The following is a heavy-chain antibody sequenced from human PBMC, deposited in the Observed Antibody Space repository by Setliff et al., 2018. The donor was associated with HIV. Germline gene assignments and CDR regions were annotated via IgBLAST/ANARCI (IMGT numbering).Heavy chain of an antibody. V-gene: IGHV3-33*01. J-gene: IGHJ4*02. CDR2: IWYDASKK. CDR1: GFTFNSYG. CDR3: ARLPQDARSSIDF. Sequence: PGGSLRLSCAASGFTFNSYGMHWVRQAPGKGLEWVALIWYDASKKEYAESVKGRFNILRDDSKKTVDLQMNSLRAEDTAVYYCARLPQDARSSIDFWGQGTLVTV. D-gene: IGHD6-6*01.